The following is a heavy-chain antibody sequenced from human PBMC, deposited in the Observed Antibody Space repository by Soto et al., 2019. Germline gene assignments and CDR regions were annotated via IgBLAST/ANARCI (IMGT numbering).Heavy chain of an antibody. Sequence: QITLKESGPTLVKPTQTLTLTCTFSGFSLSTSGVGVGWIRQPPGKALEWLAVIYWDDSKTYSPSLKSRLTITKDTSRDQEVLTMTNMDPVDTATYYCAHKGSGSRAIDYWGQGALVTVSS. CDR1: GFSLSTSGVG. CDR3: AHKGSGSRAIDY. D-gene: IGHD3-10*01. CDR2: IYWDDSK. J-gene: IGHJ4*02. V-gene: IGHV2-5*02.